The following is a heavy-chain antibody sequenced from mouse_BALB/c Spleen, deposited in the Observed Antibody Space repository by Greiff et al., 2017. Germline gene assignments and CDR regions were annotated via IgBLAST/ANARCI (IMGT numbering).Heavy chain of an antibody. V-gene: IGHV5-6-5*01. Sequence: EVKLMESGGGLVKPGGSLKLSCAASGFTFSSYAMSWVRQTPEKRLEWVASISSGGSTYYPDSVKGRFTISRDNARNILYLQMSSLRSEDTAMYYCARGGYYGPAWFATGAKGLWSLSLQ. CDR3: ARGGYYGPAWFAT. D-gene: IGHD2-1*01. CDR1: GFTFSSYA. J-gene: IGHJ3*01. CDR2: ISSGGST.